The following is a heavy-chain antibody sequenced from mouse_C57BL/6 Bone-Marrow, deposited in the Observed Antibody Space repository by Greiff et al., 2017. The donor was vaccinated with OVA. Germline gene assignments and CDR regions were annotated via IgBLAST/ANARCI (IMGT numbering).Heavy chain of an antibody. V-gene: IGHV5-6*02. CDR2: ISSGGSYT. D-gene: IGHD2-2*01. CDR3: ARHLVYYFDY. J-gene: IGHJ2*01. Sequence: EVMLVESGGDLVKPGGSLKLSCAASGFTFSSYGMSWVRQTPDKRLEWVATISSGGSYTYYPDSVKGRFTISRDNAKNTLYLQMSSLKSEDTAMYYCARHLVYYFDYWGQGTTLTVSS. CDR1: GFTFSSYG.